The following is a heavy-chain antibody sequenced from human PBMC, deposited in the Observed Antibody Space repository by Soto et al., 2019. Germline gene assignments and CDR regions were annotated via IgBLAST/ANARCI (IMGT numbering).Heavy chain of an antibody. Sequence: QVQLQESGPGLVKPSETLSLTCTVSGGSISSYYWSWIRQPPGKGLEWIGYIYYSGSTNYNPSLKXRXTXSXHTSKNQFSLKLSSVTAADTAVYYCARQYGGSYADYWGQGTLVTVSS. CDR1: GGSISSYY. CDR2: IYYSGST. CDR3: ARQYGGSYADY. J-gene: IGHJ4*02. V-gene: IGHV4-59*08. D-gene: IGHD1-26*01.